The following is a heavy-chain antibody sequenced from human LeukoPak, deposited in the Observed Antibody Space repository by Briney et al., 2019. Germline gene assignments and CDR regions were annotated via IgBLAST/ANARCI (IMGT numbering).Heavy chain of an antibody. D-gene: IGHD4-17*01. CDR3: ARDYLDGVSDYVWNGMDV. V-gene: IGHV3-21*01. CDR1: GFTFSTYS. CDR2: ISSSSDYI. Sequence: PGRSLRLSCAASGFTFSTYSMNWVRQAPGKGLEWVSSISSSSDYIYYADSVKGRFTISRDNSKNTLYLQMNSLRAEDTAVYYCARDYLDGVSDYVWNGMDVWGQGTTVTVSS. J-gene: IGHJ6*02.